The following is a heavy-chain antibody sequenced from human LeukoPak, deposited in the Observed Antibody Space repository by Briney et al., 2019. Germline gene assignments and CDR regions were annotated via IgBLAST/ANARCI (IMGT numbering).Heavy chain of an antibody. CDR1: GFIFSSYA. V-gene: IGHV3-23*01. J-gene: IGHJ4*02. CDR2: ISGSGGST. CDR3: AKDRVRFLEWLPYYFDY. D-gene: IGHD3-3*01. Sequence: PGGSLRLSCAASGFIFSSYAMTWVRQAPGKGLEWVSAISGSGGSTYYADSVKGRFTISRDNSKNTLYLQMNSLRAEDTAVYYCAKDRVRFLEWLPYYFDYWGQGTLVTVSS.